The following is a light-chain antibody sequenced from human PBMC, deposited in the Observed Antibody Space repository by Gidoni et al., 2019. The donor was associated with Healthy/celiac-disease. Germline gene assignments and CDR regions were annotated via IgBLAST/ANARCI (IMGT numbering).Light chain of an antibody. J-gene: IGKJ1*01. Sequence: DIQMPQSPSSLSASVGDRVTITCRASQGISNYLAWYQQKPGKVPKLLIYAASTLQSGVPYQFSGSGSGTDFTLTISNLQPEDVATYYCQKYNSAWWTFGQXTKVEIK. CDR2: AAS. CDR1: QGISNY. CDR3: QKYNSAWWT. V-gene: IGKV1-27*01.